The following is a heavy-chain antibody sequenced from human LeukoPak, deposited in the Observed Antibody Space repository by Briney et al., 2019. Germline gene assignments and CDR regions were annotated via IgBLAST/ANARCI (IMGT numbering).Heavy chain of an antibody. V-gene: IGHV1-69*05. J-gene: IGHJ4*02. CDR1: GGTFSSYA. CDR2: IIPIFGTA. CDR3: ARGPIMDPNYFDY. D-gene: IGHD2-8*01. Sequence: ASVKVSCKASGGTFSSYAIGWVRQAPGQGLEWMGGIIPIFGTANYAQKFQGRVTITTDESTSTAYMELSSLRSEDTAVYYCARGPIMDPNYFDYWGQGTLVTVSS.